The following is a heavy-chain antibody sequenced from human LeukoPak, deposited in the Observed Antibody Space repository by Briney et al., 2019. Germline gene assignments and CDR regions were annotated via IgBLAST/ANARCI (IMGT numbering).Heavy chain of an antibody. D-gene: IGHD6-13*01. CDR2: ISGSGGRT. J-gene: IGHJ4*02. CDR3: AKDQMSSSWTYYFDY. V-gene: IGHV3-23*01. Sequence: GGSLRLSCAASGFTFSSYAMSWVRQAPGKGLEWVSAISGSGGRTYYADSVKGRFTISRDNSKNTLYLQMNSLRAEDTAVYYCAKDQMSSSWTYYFDYWGQGTLVTVSS. CDR1: GFTFSSYA.